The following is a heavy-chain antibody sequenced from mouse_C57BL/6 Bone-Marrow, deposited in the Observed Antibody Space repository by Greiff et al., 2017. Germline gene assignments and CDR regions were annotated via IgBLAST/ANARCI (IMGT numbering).Heavy chain of an antibody. CDR2: ISYDGSN. Sequence: EVKLMESGPGLVKPSQSLSLTCSVTGYSITSGYYWNWIRQFPGNKLEWMGYISYDGSNNYNPSLKNRISITRDTSKNQFFLQLHSVTTEDTATYYCAYYYDYGEELAEWGQGTKGTVSA. CDR1: GYSITSGYY. CDR3: AYYYDYGEELAE. D-gene: IGHD2-4*01. J-gene: IGHJ3*01. V-gene: IGHV3-6*01.